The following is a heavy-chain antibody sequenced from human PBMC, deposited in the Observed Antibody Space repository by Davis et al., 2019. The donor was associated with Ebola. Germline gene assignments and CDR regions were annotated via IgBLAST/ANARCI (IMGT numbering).Heavy chain of an antibody. CDR2: MSGSGGST. CDR3: ARDSSSEGYGMDV. CDR1: GFTFSSYA. V-gene: IGHV3-23*01. Sequence: PGGSLRLSCAASGFTFSSYAMSWVRQAPGKGLEWVSAMSGSGGSTYYADSMKGRFTISRDNAKNSLYLQMNSLRAEETAVYYCARDSSSEGYGMDVWGQGTTVTVSS. D-gene: IGHD6-19*01. J-gene: IGHJ6*02.